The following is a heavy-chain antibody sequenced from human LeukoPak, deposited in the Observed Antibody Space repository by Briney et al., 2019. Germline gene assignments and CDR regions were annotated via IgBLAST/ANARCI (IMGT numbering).Heavy chain of an antibody. V-gene: IGHV3-53*01. CDR1: GFTVSSNY. CDR2: IYSGGST. CDR3: ARAKLVPVYYGMDV. Sequence: GGSLRLSCAASGFTVSSNYMSWVRQAPGKGLEWVSVIYSGGSTYYADSVKGRFTISRDNSKNTLYLQMNSLRAEDTAVYYCARAKLVPVYYGMDVWGQGTTVTVSS. D-gene: IGHD6-13*01. J-gene: IGHJ6*02.